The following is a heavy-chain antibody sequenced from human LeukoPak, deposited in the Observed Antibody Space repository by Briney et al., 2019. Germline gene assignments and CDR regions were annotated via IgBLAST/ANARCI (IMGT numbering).Heavy chain of an antibody. CDR2: IYSGGTI. CDR1: GFTVSSNH. J-gene: IGHJ4*02. CDR3: ARDGENHYYDY. Sequence: GGSLRLSCAASGFTVSSNHNHMSWVRQAPGKGLEWVSVIYSGGTIFYADSAKGRFTISRDNSKNTVYLEMNSLRAEDTAVYYCARDGENHYYDYWGQGTLVTVST. V-gene: IGHV3-66*01. D-gene: IGHD7-27*01.